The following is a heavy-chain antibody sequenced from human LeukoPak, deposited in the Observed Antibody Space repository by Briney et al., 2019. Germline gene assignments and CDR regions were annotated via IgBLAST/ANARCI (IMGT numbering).Heavy chain of an antibody. CDR2: INTDGSNT. D-gene: IGHD1-1*01. Sequence: GGPLRLSCAASGFTFSSYWMHWVRQAPGKGLEYVSTINTDGSNTWYADSVKGRFTISRDNSKSTVFLQMNNLRHEDTATYYCAKRVNGAFDIWGQGTMVSVSS. J-gene: IGHJ3*02. V-gene: IGHV3-74*01. CDR1: GFTFSSYW. CDR3: AKRVNGAFDI.